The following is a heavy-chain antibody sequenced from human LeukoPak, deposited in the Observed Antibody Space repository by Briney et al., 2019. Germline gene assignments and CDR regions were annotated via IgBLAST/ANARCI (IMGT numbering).Heavy chain of an antibody. J-gene: IGHJ3*02. D-gene: IGHD6-13*01. Sequence: SGPTLVNPTQTLTLTCSFSGFSLSTIETCVSWIRQPAGKALEWLARIDWDDDKYYSPSLKTRLTISKDTSKNQVVLIMTNMDPVDTATYYCARMAAAGNDAFDIWGQGTLVTVSS. V-gene: IGHV2-70*11. CDR3: ARMAAAGNDAFDI. CDR2: IDWDDDK. CDR1: GFSLSTIETC.